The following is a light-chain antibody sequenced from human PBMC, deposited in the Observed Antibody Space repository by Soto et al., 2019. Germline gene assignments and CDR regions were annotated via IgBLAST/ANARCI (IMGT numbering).Light chain of an antibody. V-gene: IGKV1-8*01. CDR3: QQYYSYPQT. Sequence: AIRMTQSPSSLSASTGDRVTITCRASQGISSYLAWYQQKPGKAPKLLIYAASTLQSGVPSRFSGSGSGTDFTLTISCLQSEYFANYYCQQYYSYPQTFGQGTKVEIK. CDR1: QGISSY. CDR2: AAS. J-gene: IGKJ1*01.